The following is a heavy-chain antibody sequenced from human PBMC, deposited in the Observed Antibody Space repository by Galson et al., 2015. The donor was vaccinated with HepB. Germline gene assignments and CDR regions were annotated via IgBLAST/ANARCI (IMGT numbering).Heavy chain of an antibody. V-gene: IGHV3-11*01. Sequence: SLRLSCAASGFTFSDYYMNWIRQAPGKGLEWISYISSGGSTIYYADSVKGRFTISRDNAKNSLYLQMNSLGAEDTAVYYCARDTLVATMFDYWGQGTLVTVSS. D-gene: IGHD5-12*01. J-gene: IGHJ4*02. CDR3: ARDTLVATMFDY. CDR2: ISSGGSTI. CDR1: GFTFSDYY.